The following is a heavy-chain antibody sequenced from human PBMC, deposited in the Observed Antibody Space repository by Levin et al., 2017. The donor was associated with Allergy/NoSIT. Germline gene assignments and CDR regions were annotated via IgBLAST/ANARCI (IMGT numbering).Heavy chain of an antibody. J-gene: IGHJ4*02. CDR1: GFTFSSYA. CDR3: ARSPFYDTPPDY. V-gene: IGHV3-30*04. Sequence: GESLKISCAASGFTFSSYAMHWVRQAPGKGLEWVAVISYDGSNKYYADSVKGRFTISRDNSKNTLYLQMNSLRAEDTAVYYCARSPFYDTPPDYWGQGTLVTVSS. CDR2: ISYDGSNK. D-gene: IGHD3-3*01.